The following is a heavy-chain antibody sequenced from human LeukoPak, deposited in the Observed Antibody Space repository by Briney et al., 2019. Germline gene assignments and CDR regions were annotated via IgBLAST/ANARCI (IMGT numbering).Heavy chain of an antibody. D-gene: IGHD4-17*01. Sequence: PSETLSLTCTVSGYSISSGYYWGWIRQPPGKGLEWIGSIYHSGSTYYNPSLNSRVTISVDTSKNQSSLKLSSVTAADTAVYYCARSKATVTLNWFDPWGQGTLVTVSS. V-gene: IGHV4-38-2*02. CDR1: GYSISSGYY. J-gene: IGHJ5*02. CDR3: ARSKATVTLNWFDP. CDR2: IYHSGST.